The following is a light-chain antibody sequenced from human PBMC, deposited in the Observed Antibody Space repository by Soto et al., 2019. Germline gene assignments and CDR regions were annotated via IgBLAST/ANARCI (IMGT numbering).Light chain of an antibody. CDR2: GAS. CDR3: QQYNNWWT. Sequence: EIVMTQSPATLSVSPGERATLSCRASQSVSSNLAWYQQKPGQAPRLLIYGASTRATGIPAMFSGSGSGTEFTLTISSLQSEDFAVYYCQQYNNWWTFGQGTKVEI. J-gene: IGKJ1*01. V-gene: IGKV3-15*01. CDR1: QSVSSN.